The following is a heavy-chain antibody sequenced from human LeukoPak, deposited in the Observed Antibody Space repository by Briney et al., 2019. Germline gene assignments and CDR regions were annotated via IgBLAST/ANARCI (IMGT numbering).Heavy chain of an antibody. V-gene: IGHV4-34*01. D-gene: IGHD3-22*01. J-gene: IGHJ4*02. CDR1: GGSFSGYY. CDR2: INHSGST. CDR3: ARGWSSSGYLLWDY. Sequence: PSETLSLTCAVYGGSFSGYYWSWIRQPPGKGLEWIGEINHSGSTNYNPSLKSRVTISVDTSKNQFPLKLSSVTAADTAVYYCARGWSSSGYLLWDYWGQGTLVTVSS.